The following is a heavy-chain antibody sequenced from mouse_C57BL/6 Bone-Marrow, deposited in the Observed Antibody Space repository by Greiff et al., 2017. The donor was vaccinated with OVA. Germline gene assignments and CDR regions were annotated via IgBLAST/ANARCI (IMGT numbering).Heavy chain of an antibody. CDR3: TNWDGGFAY. CDR1: GFTFSNYW. D-gene: IGHD4-1*01. V-gene: IGHV6-3*01. J-gene: IGHJ3*01. Sequence: EVMLVESGGGLVQPGGSMKLSCVASGFTFSNYWMNWVRQSPEKGLEWVAQIRLKSDNYATHYAESVKGRFTISRDDSKSSVYLQMNNLRAEDTGIYYCTNWDGGFAYWGQGTLVTVSA. CDR2: IRLKSDNYAT.